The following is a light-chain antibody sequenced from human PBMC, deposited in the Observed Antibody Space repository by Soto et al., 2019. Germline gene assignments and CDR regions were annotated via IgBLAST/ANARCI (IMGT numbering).Light chain of an antibody. V-gene: IGKV3-20*01. Sequence: EIVLTQSPGTLSLSPGERATLSCRASQTVSSDFLTWYQQKPGQSPRLLMYDASGRATGIPDRFSGSGSGTDFTLTINRLEPEDSAVYYCQQFGRSFGQGTKLEIK. CDR1: QTVSSDF. CDR2: DAS. J-gene: IGKJ2*01. CDR3: QQFGRS.